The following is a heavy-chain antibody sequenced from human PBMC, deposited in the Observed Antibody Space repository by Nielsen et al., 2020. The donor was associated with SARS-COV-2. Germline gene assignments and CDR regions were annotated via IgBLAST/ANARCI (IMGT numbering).Heavy chain of an antibody. J-gene: IGHJ3*02. CDR3: ARTYYDSSGLDAFDI. Sequence: SETLSLTCTVSGGSISSYYWSWIRQPPGKGLEWIGYIYYSGSTNYNPSLKSRVTISLDTSKNQFSLKLSSVTAADTAVYYCARTYYDSSGLDAFDIWGQGTMVTVSS. V-gene: IGHV4-59*08. CDR1: GGSISSYY. CDR2: IYYSGST. D-gene: IGHD3-22*01.